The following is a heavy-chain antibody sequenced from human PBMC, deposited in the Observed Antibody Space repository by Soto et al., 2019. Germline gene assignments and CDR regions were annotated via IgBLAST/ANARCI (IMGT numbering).Heavy chain of an antibody. CDR3: AKRGPSANFNYYMDV. D-gene: IGHD1-7*01. CDR2: ISESGADT. Sequence: EVQVLESGGGLVQPGGSLRLSCAASGFTFRMYSMSWVRQAPGKGLEWVSAISESGADTYNADSVKDRFTVSRDNSKNTLYLQMNSLRVEDTAVYYCAKRGPSANFNYYMDVWGKGTTVTVSS. V-gene: IGHV3-23*01. CDR1: GFTFRMYS. J-gene: IGHJ6*03.